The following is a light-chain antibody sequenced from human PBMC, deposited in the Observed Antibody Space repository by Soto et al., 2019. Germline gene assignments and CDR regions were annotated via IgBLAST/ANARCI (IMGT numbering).Light chain of an antibody. CDR3: QQYNNWPPWT. J-gene: IGKJ1*01. Sequence: EIVMTQSPATLSVSPGERATLSCRASRRVRSNLAWYQQKPGQAPRLLIYGASTRATGIPARFSGSGSGTEFTLTISSLQSEDFAVYYCQQYNNWPPWTFGQGTKVEIK. CDR2: GAS. CDR1: RRVRSN. V-gene: IGKV3-15*01.